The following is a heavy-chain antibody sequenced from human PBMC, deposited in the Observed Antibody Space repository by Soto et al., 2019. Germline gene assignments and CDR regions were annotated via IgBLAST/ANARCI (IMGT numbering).Heavy chain of an antibody. CDR2: ISSSGTNI. J-gene: IGHJ6*02. Sequence: QVQLVESGGGLVKPGGSLRLSCAASGFLFSDYYMTWVRQAPGKGLEWLSHISSSGTNIEYTDSVKGRFTISRDNAKKSLFRQMQSLRPEDTAVYYCARQQLGPTGGFYYGMDVWGQGTTVTVSS. CDR3: ARQQLGPTGGFYYGMDV. D-gene: IGHD1-1*01. CDR1: GFLFSDYY. V-gene: IGHV3-11*01.